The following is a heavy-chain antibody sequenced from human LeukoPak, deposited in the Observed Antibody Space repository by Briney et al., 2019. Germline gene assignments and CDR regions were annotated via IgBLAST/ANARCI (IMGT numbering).Heavy chain of an antibody. Sequence: KTSQTLSLTCTVSGGSISSGGYYWSCIRQHPGKGLECIGYIYYSGSTYYNPSLKSRVTISVDTSKNQFSLKLSSVTAADTAVYYCARRRPASPRGWYSYYFDYWGQGTLVTVSS. CDR2: IYYSGST. J-gene: IGHJ4*02. CDR3: ARRRPASPRGWYSYYFDY. V-gene: IGHV4-31*03. CDR1: GGSISSGGYY. D-gene: IGHD6-19*01.